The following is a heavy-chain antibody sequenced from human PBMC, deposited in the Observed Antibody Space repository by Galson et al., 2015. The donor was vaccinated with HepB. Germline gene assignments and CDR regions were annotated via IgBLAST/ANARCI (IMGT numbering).Heavy chain of an antibody. Sequence: SVKVSCKASGGTFSSYAISWVRQAPGQGLEWMGGIIPIFGTANYAQKFQGRVTITADESTSTAYMELSSLRSEDTAVYYCARNLNSYYYDSSGHYSPDYWGQGTLVTVSS. CDR3: ARNLNSYYYDSSGHYSPDY. D-gene: IGHD3-22*01. J-gene: IGHJ4*02. CDR2: IIPIFGTA. CDR1: GGTFSSYA. V-gene: IGHV1-69*13.